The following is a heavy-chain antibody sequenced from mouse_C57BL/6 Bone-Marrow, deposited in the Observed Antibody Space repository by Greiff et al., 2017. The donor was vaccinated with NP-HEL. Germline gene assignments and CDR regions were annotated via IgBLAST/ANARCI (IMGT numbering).Heavy chain of an antibody. D-gene: IGHD4-1*01. CDR3: TPGGGTGYFDV. J-gene: IGHJ1*03. V-gene: IGHV6-6*01. Sequence: EVMLVESGGGLVQPGGSMKLSCAASGFTFSDAWMDWVRQSPEKGLEWVAEIRNKANNHATYYAESVKGRFTISRDDSKSSVYLQMNSLRAEDTGIYYCTPGGGTGYFDVWGTGTTVTVSS. CDR2: IRNKANNHAT. CDR1: GFTFSDAW.